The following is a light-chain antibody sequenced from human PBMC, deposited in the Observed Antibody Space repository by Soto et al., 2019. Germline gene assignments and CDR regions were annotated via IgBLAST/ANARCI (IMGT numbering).Light chain of an antibody. CDR3: QQYGSSSWT. V-gene: IGKV3-20*01. CDR2: GAS. CDR1: QSVSSSY. J-gene: IGKJ1*01. Sequence: EIVLTQSPGTLSLSPGERATLSCRASQSVSSSYLARYQQKPGQAPRLLIYGASSRATGIPDRFSGSGSGTDFTLTISRLEPEDFAVYYCQQYGSSSWTFGQGTKGEIK.